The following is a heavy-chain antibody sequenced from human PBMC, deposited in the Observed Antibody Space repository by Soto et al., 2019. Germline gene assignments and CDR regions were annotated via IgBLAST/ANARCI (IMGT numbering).Heavy chain of an antibody. V-gene: IGHV1-69*13. J-gene: IGHJ4*02. CDR1: GGTFSSYA. CDR2: ILPISGTT. CDR3: ARGGGKYYGSGNYAFDY. Sequence: SVKVSCKASGGTFSSYAISWVRQAPGQGLEWMGGILPISGTTNYAQKFQGRVTLTADESTRTGYMELSSLKSEDTAVYYCARGGGKYYGSGNYAFDYWGQGTLVTVSS. D-gene: IGHD3-10*01.